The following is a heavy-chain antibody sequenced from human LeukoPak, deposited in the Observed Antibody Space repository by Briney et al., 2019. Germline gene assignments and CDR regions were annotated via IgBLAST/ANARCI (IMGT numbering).Heavy chain of an antibody. D-gene: IGHD3-3*01. Sequence: ASVKVSCKASGYTFTSYDINWVRQATGQGLEWMGWMNPNSGDTGYAQKFQGRITITRDTSINTAYMELSSLRSEDTAVYYCARVTTISNYYFDYWGQGTLVTVSS. V-gene: IGHV1-8*01. CDR2: MNPNSGDT. CDR1: GYTFTSYD. CDR3: ARVTTISNYYFDY. J-gene: IGHJ4*02.